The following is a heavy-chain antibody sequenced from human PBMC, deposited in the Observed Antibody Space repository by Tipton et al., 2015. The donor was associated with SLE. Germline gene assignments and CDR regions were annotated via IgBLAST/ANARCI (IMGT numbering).Heavy chain of an antibody. V-gene: IGHV1-18*01. D-gene: IGHD6-19*01. J-gene: IGHJ1*01. CDR1: GYTFTSYG. CDR2: ISAYNGNT. CDR3: ARAVAGTNFQH. Sequence: QVQLVQSGAEVKKPGASVKVSCKASGYTFTSYGISWVRQAPGQGLEWMGWISAYNGNTNYAQKFQGRVTMTRDTSISTAYMELSRLRSDDTAVYYCARAVAGTNFQHWGQGTLVTVSS.